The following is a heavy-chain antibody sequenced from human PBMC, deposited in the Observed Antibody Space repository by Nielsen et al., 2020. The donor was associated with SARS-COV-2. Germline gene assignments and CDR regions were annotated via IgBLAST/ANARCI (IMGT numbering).Heavy chain of an antibody. CDR1: GYSFTSYW. J-gene: IGHJ5*02. D-gene: IGHD6-13*01. Sequence: GESLKISCKGSGYSFTSYWIGWVRQMPGKGLEWMGIIYPGDSDTRYSPSFQGQVTISADKSISTAYLQWSSLKASDTAMYYCARGNPSSRYLEWFDPWGQGTLVTVSS. CDR3: ARGNPSSRYLEWFDP. CDR2: IYPGDSDT. V-gene: IGHV5-51*01.